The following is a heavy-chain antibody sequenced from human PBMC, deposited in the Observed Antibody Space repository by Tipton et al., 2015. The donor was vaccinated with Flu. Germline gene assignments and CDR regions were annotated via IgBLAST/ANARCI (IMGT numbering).Heavy chain of an antibody. CDR3: ARDKVVITPDAFDI. D-gene: IGHD3-22*01. V-gene: IGHV4-61*02. CDR1: GYSISSGYY. CDR2: IYTSGST. J-gene: IGHJ3*02. Sequence: TLSLTCTVSGYSISSGYYWGWIRQPAGKGLEWIGRIYTSGSTNYNPSLKSRVTMSVDTSKNQFSLKLSSVTAADTAVYYCARDKVVITPDAFDIWGQGTMVTVSS.